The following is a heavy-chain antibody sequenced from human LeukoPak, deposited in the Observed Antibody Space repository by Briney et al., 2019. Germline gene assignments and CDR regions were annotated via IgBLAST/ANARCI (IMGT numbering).Heavy chain of an antibody. Sequence: PSETLSLTCTVSGYSISSGYYWGWIRQPPGKGLEWIGSIYHSGSTYYNPSLKSRVTISVDTSKNQFSLKLSSVTAADTAVYYCAREVANYYFDYWGQGTLVTVSS. CDR1: GYSISSGYY. V-gene: IGHV4-38-2*02. CDR3: AREVANYYFDY. CDR2: IYHSGST. J-gene: IGHJ4*02.